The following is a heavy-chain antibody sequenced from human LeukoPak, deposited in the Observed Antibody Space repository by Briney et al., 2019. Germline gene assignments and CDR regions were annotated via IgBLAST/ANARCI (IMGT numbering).Heavy chain of an antibody. V-gene: IGHV3-23*01. CDR2: LTGDGGT. Sequence: PGGSLRLSCAASGFTFSNYAMSWVRQAPGKGLEWVSVLTGDGGTYYADSVKGRFTNSRDDSKNTLFLQMNSLRAEDTAVYYCAKDPRSVVVPAAFNFDYWGQGTLVTVSS. CDR3: AKDPRSVVVPAAFNFDY. J-gene: IGHJ4*02. CDR1: GFTFSNYA. D-gene: IGHD2-2*01.